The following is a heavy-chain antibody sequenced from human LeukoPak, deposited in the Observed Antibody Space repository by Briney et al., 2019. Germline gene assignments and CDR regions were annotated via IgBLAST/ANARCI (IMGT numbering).Heavy chain of an antibody. Sequence: PGGSLRLSCEASGFTFSSYWMHWVRQAPGKGLVWVSRINGDGISTRYADSVKGRFTFSRDNAKNSLYLQMNSLRAEDTAVYYCARDGGYGDSADAFDIWGQGTMVTVSS. J-gene: IGHJ3*02. V-gene: IGHV3-74*01. CDR3: ARDGGYGDSADAFDI. CDR2: INGDGIST. CDR1: GFTFSSYW. D-gene: IGHD4-17*01.